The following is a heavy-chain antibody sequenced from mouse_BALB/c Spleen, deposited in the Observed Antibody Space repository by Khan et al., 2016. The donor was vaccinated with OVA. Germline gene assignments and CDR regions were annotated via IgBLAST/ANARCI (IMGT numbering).Heavy chain of an antibody. J-gene: IGHJ2*01. CDR1: GYTFTSYW. V-gene: IGHV1S81*02. CDR2: TNPTNGRT. CDR3: ARIKKILATYFDY. D-gene: IGHD1-1*01. Sequence: QFHVKQSGAELVKAGASVKMSCKASGYTFTSYWMHWVKQRLGQGLEWFAETNPTNGRTYYNEKFKSKATLTVDKSSSTAYMLLSGPTFEDSAVYYCARIKKILATYFDYWGQGTTLTVSS.